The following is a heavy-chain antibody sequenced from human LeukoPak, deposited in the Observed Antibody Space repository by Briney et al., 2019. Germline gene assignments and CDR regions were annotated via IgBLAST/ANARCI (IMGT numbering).Heavy chain of an antibody. J-gene: IGHJ4*02. CDR3: ARAGLRGYSLDY. Sequence: GGSLRLSCAASGFTVSSNYMSWVRQAPGKGLEWVSAIATAGDTYYPGSVKGRFTISRENAKNSLYLQMNSLRAGDTAVYYCARAGLRGYSLDYWGQGTLSPSPQ. CDR1: GFTVSSNY. D-gene: IGHD5-18*01. V-gene: IGHV3-13*01. CDR2: IATAGDT.